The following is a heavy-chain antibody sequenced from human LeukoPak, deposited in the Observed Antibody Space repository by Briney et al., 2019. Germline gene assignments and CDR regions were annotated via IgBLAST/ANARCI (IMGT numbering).Heavy chain of an antibody. Sequence: SETLSLTCTVSGGSISSYYWSWIRQPAGKGLEWIGRIYTSGSTNYNPSLKSRVTMSVDTYKNQFSLKLSSVTAADTAVYYCARVRDYDILTGYYPARNYYMDVWGQGTTVTVSS. CDR3: ARVRDYDILTGYYPARNYYMDV. D-gene: IGHD3-9*01. CDR1: GGSISSYY. J-gene: IGHJ6*03. V-gene: IGHV4-4*07. CDR2: IYTSGST.